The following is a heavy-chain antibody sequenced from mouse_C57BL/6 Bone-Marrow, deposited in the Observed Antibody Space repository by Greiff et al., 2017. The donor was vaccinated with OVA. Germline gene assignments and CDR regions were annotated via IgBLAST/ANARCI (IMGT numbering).Heavy chain of an antibody. D-gene: IGHD2-3*01. V-gene: IGHV8-8*01. CDR2: IWWDDDK. CDR1: GFSLSTFGMG. Sequence: QVTLKVSGPGILQPSQTLSLTCSFSGFSLSTFGMGVGWIRQPSGKGLEWLAHIWWDDDKYYNPALKSRLTISKDTSKNQVFLKIANVDTAGTATYYCARMDYDGYPAWFAYWGQGTLVTVSA. J-gene: IGHJ3*01. CDR3: ARMDYDGYPAWFAY.